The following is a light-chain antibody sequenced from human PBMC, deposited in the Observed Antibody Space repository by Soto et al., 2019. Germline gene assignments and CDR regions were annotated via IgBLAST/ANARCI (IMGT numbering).Light chain of an antibody. CDR1: QGISNY. Sequence: DIQMTQSPSSLSASVGDRVTITCRASQGISNYLAWYQQKPGKVPKLLIYAASTLQSGVPSRFSGSGSGTDFTLNISSLQPEDVAPYYCQKYNSAHHRATVGGGTKVEIK. CDR2: AAS. V-gene: IGKV1-27*01. CDR3: QKYNSAHHRAT. J-gene: IGKJ4*01.